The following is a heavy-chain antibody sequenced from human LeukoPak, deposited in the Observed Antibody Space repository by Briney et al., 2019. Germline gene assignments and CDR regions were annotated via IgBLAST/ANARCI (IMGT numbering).Heavy chain of an antibody. CDR3: ARDISSCWPPYYYYGMDV. Sequence: GGSLRLSCAACGFTINSYSMNLVRQAPGKGLEWVSSISSSSSYIYYADSVKGRFTISRDNAKNSLYLQMNSLTAEDTAVYYCARDISSCWPPYYYYGMDVWGQGTTVTVSS. D-gene: IGHD6-13*01. CDR2: ISSSSSYI. V-gene: IGHV3-21*01. CDR1: GFTINSYS. J-gene: IGHJ6*02.